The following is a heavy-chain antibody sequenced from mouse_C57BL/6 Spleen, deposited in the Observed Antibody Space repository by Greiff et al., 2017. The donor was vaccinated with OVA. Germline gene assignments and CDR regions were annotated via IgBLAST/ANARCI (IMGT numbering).Heavy chain of an antibody. J-gene: IGHJ2*01. V-gene: IGHV1-69*01. D-gene: IGHD2-3*01. CDR1: GYTFTSYW. CDR2: IDPSDSYT. Sequence: VQLQQPGAELVMPGASVKLSCKASGYTFTSYWMHWVKQRPGQGLEWIGEIDPSDSYTNYNQKFKGKSTLTVDKSSSTAYMQLSSLTSEDSAVYYCARWLLRSTYFDYWGQGTTLTVSS. CDR3: ARWLLRSTYFDY.